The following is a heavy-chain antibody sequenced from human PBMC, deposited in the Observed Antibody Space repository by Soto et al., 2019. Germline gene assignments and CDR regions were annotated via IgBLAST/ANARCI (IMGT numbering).Heavy chain of an antibody. D-gene: IGHD6-13*01. CDR1: GYTFINYY. CDR3: ARDLAAGDL. V-gene: IGHV1-46*01. J-gene: IGHJ5*02. Sequence: GASVKVSCKASGYTFINYYIHWVRQAPGQGLEWMAIINPMGGSTNYAQEFQGRVTLTSDTYTSTVYMELSSLRFEDTALFYCARDLAAGDLWGQGTLVTVSS. CDR2: INPMGGST.